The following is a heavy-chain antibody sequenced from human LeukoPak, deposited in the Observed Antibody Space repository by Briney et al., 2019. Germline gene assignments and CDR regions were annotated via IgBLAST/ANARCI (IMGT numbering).Heavy chain of an antibody. CDR3: ASLGWESAW. CDR1: GYTFTSYY. CDR2: INPSGGST. Sequence: ASVTVSFKASGYTFTSYYMHWVRQAPGQGRERMGIINPSGGSTTYAQKFQGRVTMTRDTSTSTVYMEVSSLRSEDTAVYYCASLGWESAWWGQGTLVTVSS. D-gene: IGHD1-26*01. V-gene: IGHV1-46*01. J-gene: IGHJ4*02.